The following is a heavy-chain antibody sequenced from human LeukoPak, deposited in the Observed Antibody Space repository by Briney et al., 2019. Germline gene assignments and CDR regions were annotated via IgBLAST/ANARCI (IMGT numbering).Heavy chain of an antibody. D-gene: IGHD5-18*01. CDR2: ISSSSSTI. J-gene: IGHJ3*02. CDR3: ARGAEGYSYGYGYDAFDI. V-gene: IGHV3-48*01. Sequence: PGGSLRLSCAASGFTFSSYSMNWVRQAPGKGLEWVSYISSSSSTIYYADSVKGRFTISRDNAKNSLYLQMNGLRAEDTAVYYCARGAEGYSYGYGYDAFDIWGQGTMVTVSS. CDR1: GFTFSSYS.